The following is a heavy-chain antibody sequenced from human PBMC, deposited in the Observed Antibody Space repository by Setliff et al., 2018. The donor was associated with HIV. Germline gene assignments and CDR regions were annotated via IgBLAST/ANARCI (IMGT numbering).Heavy chain of an antibody. CDR2: MNPNSGNT. V-gene: IGHV1-8*01. Sequence: ASVKVSCKASGSTFSTYDINWVRQAPGQGPEWMGWMNPNSGNTGYAPKLQGRGTMTRNTSISTAYMELSSLRSDDTAVYYCASSWSRVPYYGMDVWGQGTTVTVSS. J-gene: IGHJ6*02. D-gene: IGHD6-13*01. CDR3: ASSWSRVPYYGMDV. CDR1: GSTFSTYD.